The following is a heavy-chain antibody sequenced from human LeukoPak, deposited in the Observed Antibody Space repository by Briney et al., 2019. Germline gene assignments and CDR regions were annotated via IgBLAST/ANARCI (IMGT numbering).Heavy chain of an antibody. CDR2: ISGSGGST. Sequence: PGGSLSLSCAASGFTFSSYAMSWVRQAPGKGLEWVSAISGSGGSTYYADSVKGRFTISRDNSKNTLYLQMNSLRAEDTAVYYCAKVPDDSSGYYSYYFDYWGQGTLVTVSS. J-gene: IGHJ4*02. CDR3: AKVPDDSSGYYSYYFDY. CDR1: GFTFSSYA. V-gene: IGHV3-23*01. D-gene: IGHD3-22*01.